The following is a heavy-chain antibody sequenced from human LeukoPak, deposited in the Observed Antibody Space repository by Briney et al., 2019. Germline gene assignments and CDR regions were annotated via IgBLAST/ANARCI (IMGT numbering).Heavy chain of an antibody. V-gene: IGHV1-2*02. CDR1: GYTVSGYY. CDR2: INPNSGGT. J-gene: IGHJ6*03. D-gene: IGHD3-22*01. CDR3: ARNSGGYPYYYYYYMDV. Sequence: ASVKVSCKASGYTVSGYYMHWVRQAPGQGLEWMGWINPNSGGTKYAQKFQGRVTMTRDTSISTVYMEVSRLRSDDTAVYYCARNSGGYPYYYYYYMDVWGKGTTVTVSS.